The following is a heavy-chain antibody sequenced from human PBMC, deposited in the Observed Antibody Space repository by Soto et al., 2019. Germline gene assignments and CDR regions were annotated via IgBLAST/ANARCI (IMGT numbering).Heavy chain of an antibody. V-gene: IGHV3-33*06. CDR1: GFTFSSYG. CDR3: AKLHEENEGLFDY. J-gene: IGHJ4*02. CDR2: IWYDGSNK. Sequence: GGSLRLSCAASGFTFSSYGMHWVRQAPGKGLEWVAVIWYDGSNKYYADSVKGRFTISRDNSKNTLYLQMNSLRAEDTAVYYCAKLHEENEGLFDYWGQGTLVTVSS. D-gene: IGHD1-1*01.